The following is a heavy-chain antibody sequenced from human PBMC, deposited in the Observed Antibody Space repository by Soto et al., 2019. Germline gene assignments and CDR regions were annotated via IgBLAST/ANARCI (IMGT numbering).Heavy chain of an antibody. CDR3: ARFSFYDSRGEGSSPTL. Sequence: ALVNVSRKASVYSFSDYYMHCVRQAPGQGLEWMGYINPDGGDTTYAQKFQGRVTMTRDTSISTAYMELTRLTSDDTAMYYCARFSFYDSRGEGSSPTLWGQGTLVTVSS. J-gene: IGHJ4*02. D-gene: IGHD3-22*01. V-gene: IGHV1-2*02. CDR1: VYSFSDYY. CDR2: INPDGGDT.